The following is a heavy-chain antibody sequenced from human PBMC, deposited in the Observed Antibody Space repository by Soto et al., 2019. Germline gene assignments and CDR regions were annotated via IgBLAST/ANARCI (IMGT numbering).Heavy chain of an antibody. CDR3: ARSPAYGDYANLDT. CDR1: GDSVSKYY. J-gene: IGHJ5*02. D-gene: IGHD4-17*01. Sequence: SETLSLTCTVSGDSVSKYYWNWIRQPAGKGLEWIGRIHSTRSPNYNPSLKSRVTMSVDTSKNQFSLKLSLTSVTAADTAVYYCARSPAYGDYANLDTWGQGTLVTVSS. CDR2: IHSTRSP. V-gene: IGHV4-4*07.